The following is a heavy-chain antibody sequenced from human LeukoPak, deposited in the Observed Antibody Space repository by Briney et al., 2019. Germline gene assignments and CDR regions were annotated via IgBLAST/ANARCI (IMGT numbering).Heavy chain of an antibody. CDR1: GLTVSSNY. J-gene: IGHJ4*02. CDR3: AREGYDSSGYPRLLDY. V-gene: IGHV3-53*04. Sequence: GGSLRLSCAASGLTVSSNYITWFRQPPGKGLEWVSVLHAAGGTYYADSVKGRFTISRHISKNTVYLQMNSLRAEDTAVYYCAREGYDSSGYPRLLDYWGQGTLVTVSS. CDR2: LHAAGGT. D-gene: IGHD3-22*01.